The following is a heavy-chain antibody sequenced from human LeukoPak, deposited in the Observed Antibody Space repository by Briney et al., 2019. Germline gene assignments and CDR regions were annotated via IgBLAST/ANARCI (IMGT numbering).Heavy chain of an antibody. J-gene: IGHJ4*02. Sequence: SETLSLTCAVSGGSVSSGSYYWNWIRQPPGKGLEWIGYIYNSGSSTIYNPSLKSRVTISVDTSKNQSSLRLSSVTAADTAVYFCVRDRELTYWGQGTLVTVSS. D-gene: IGHD3-10*01. V-gene: IGHV4-61*01. CDR2: IYNSGSST. CDR3: VRDRELTY. CDR1: GGSVSSGSYY.